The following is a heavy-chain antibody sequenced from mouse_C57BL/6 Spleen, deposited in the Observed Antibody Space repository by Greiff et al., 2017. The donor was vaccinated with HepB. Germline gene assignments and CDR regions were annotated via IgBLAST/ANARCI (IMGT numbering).Heavy chain of an antibody. Sequence: QVQLQQPGAELVMPGASVKLSCKASGYTFTSYWMHWVKQRPGQGLEWIGEIDPSDSYTNYNQKFKGKSTLTVDKSSSTAYMQLSSLTSEDSAVYYCARSELPYFDVWGTGTTVTVSS. V-gene: IGHV1-69*01. J-gene: IGHJ1*03. CDR2: IDPSDSYT. CDR1: GYTFTSYW. CDR3: ARSELPYFDV. D-gene: IGHD1-1*01.